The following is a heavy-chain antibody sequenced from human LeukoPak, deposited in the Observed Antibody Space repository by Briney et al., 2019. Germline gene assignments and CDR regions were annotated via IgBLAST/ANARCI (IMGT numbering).Heavy chain of an antibody. CDR2: INLSGST. J-gene: IGHJ4*02. Sequence: SETLSLTCAVYGGSFSGYYWSWIRQPPGKGLEWIGEINLSGSTNYNPSLKSRVTISVDTSKNQFSLKLTSVTAADTAVYYCATLGEYYDSSGYYYNWGQGTLVTVSS. CDR3: ATLGEYYDSSGYYYN. V-gene: IGHV4-34*01. CDR1: GGSFSGYY. D-gene: IGHD3-22*01.